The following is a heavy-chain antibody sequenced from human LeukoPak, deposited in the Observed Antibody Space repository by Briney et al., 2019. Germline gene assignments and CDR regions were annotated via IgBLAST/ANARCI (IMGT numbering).Heavy chain of an antibody. V-gene: IGHV3-48*03. J-gene: IGHJ6*03. CDR3: AREWGLYYYYMDV. CDR2: ISSSGSTI. D-gene: IGHD1-26*01. CDR1: GFTFSSYE. Sequence: GGSLRLSCAASGFTFSSYEMNWVRQAPGKGLEWVSYISSSGSTIYYADSVKGRFTISRDNAKNLLYLQMNSLRAEDTAVYYCAREWGLYYYYMDVWGKGTTVTISS.